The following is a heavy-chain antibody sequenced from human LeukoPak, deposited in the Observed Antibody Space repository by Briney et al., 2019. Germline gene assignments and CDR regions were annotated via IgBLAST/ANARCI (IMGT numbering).Heavy chain of an antibody. CDR2: ISYDGSNK. CDR1: GFTFSSYG. Sequence: GGSLRLSCAASGFTFSSYGMHWVRQAPGKGLEWVAVISYDGSNKYYADSVKGRFTISRDNSKDTLYLQMNSLRAEDTAVYYCAKGHLGDTYYYDSSGYRRFDYWGQGTLVTVSS. D-gene: IGHD3-22*01. J-gene: IGHJ4*02. V-gene: IGHV3-30*18. CDR3: AKGHLGDTYYYDSSGYRRFDY.